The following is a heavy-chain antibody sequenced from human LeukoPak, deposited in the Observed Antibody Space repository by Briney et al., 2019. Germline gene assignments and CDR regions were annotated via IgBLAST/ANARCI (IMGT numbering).Heavy chain of an antibody. Sequence: PSETLSLTCTVSGGSISSYYWSWIRQPPGKGLEWIGYIYYSGSTNYNPSLKSRVTISVDTSKNQFSLRLSSVTAADTAVYYCARESPIHNWFDPWGQGTLVTVSS. V-gene: IGHV4-59*01. CDR3: ARESPIHNWFDP. J-gene: IGHJ5*02. CDR1: GGSISSYY. CDR2: IYYSGST.